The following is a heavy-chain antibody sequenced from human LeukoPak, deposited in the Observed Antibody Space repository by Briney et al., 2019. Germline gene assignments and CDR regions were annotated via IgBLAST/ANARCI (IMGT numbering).Heavy chain of an antibody. Sequence: PSETLSLTCTVSGGSISSYYWSWIRQPPGKGLEWIGYMYYNGSPNYSPSLKSRVTISVDTSKNQFSLKVSSVTAADTAVYYCARDFNHFGWFDPWGQGTLVTVSS. D-gene: IGHD1-14*01. CDR2: MYYNGSP. J-gene: IGHJ5*02. CDR1: GGSISSYY. CDR3: ARDFNHFGWFDP. V-gene: IGHV4-59*01.